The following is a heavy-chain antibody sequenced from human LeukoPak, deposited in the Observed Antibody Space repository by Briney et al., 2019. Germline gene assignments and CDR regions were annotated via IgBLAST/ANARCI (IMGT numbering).Heavy chain of an antibody. Sequence: PGGSLRLSCAASGFTFSSYGMSWVRQVPGKGLEGVSAISGSGGSTYYADSVKGRFTISRDNSKNTLYLQMNSLRAEDTAVYYCAKDSSRSGYDFLGYWGQGTLVTVSS. CDR3: AKDSSRSGYDFLGY. D-gene: IGHD5-12*01. CDR2: ISGSGGST. J-gene: IGHJ4*02. CDR1: GFTFSSYG. V-gene: IGHV3-23*01.